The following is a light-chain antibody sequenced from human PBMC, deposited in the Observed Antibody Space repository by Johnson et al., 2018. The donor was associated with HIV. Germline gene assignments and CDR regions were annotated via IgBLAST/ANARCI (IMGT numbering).Light chain of an antibody. J-gene: IGLJ1*01. V-gene: IGLV1-51*01. Sequence: QSVLTQPPSVSAAPGQKVTISCSGSSSNIGNNYVSWYQQLPGTAPKLLIYDNNKRPSGIPDRFSGSKSGTSATLGITGLQTGDEADYYCGTWDSSLIAVYVFGTGTKVTVL. CDR3: GTWDSSLIAVYV. CDR1: SSNIGNNY. CDR2: DNN.